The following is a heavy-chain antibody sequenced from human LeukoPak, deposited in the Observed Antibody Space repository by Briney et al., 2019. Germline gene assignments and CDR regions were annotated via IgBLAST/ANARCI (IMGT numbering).Heavy chain of an antibody. Sequence: PGGSLRLSCAASGFTFRMYAMTWVRQAPGKGLEWVSAISGGVGSTYHADSVKGRFTISRDNSKNTVYLQVNSLRADDTAVFYCATSMVRGLLPYYYYAMDVWGQGTTVTVSS. CDR1: GFTFRMYA. V-gene: IGHV3-23*01. J-gene: IGHJ6*02. CDR2: ISGGVGST. CDR3: ATSMVRGLLPYYYYAMDV. D-gene: IGHD3-10*01.